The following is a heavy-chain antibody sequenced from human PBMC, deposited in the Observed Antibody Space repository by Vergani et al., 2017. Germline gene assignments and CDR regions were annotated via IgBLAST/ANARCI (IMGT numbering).Heavy chain of an antibody. Sequence: QVQLVQSGAEVKKPGSSVKVSCKASGGTFNIYSVSWLRQAPGQGPEWMGGITPFFPTGHYAQKFQGRVTITADESATTVYMELSILRSEDTAVYYCASPRTAANLPKPLYYFYGLDVWGQGTTVTVSS. V-gene: IGHV1-69*12. CDR1: GGTFNIYS. J-gene: IGHJ6*02. CDR2: ITPFFPTG. CDR3: ASPRTAANLPKPLYYFYGLDV. D-gene: IGHD1-1*01.